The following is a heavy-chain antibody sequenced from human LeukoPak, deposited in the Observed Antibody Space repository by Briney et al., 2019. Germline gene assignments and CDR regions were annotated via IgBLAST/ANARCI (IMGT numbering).Heavy chain of an antibody. J-gene: IGHJ3*02. Sequence: PGGSLRLSCAASGFTFSSYAMHWVRQAPGKGLEWVAVISYDGSNKYYADSVKGRFTISRDNSKNTLYLQMNSLRAEDTAVYYCVFSMGAFSSSWTRTLDTAMVTVAFDIWGQGTMVTVSS. V-gene: IGHV3-30-3*01. CDR1: GFTFSSYA. CDR2: ISYDGSNK. D-gene: IGHD5-18*01. CDR3: VFSMGAFSSSWTRTLDTAMVTVAFDI.